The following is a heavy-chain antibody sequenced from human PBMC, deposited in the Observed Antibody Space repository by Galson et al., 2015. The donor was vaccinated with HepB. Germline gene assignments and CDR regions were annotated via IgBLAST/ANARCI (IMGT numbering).Heavy chain of an antibody. J-gene: IGHJ4*02. Sequence: TLSLTCTVSGASISSGGYSWSWIRQPPGKGLEWIGYIYYSGRTYYNPSLKSRVTISLDTSKNKNQFSLKLSSVTAADTAVYYCARTKDDTIGYHFDYWGQGTLVTVSS. CDR1: GASISSGGYS. CDR2: IYYSGRT. D-gene: IGHD3-22*01. V-gene: IGHV4-30-4*07. CDR3: ARTKDDTIGYHFDY.